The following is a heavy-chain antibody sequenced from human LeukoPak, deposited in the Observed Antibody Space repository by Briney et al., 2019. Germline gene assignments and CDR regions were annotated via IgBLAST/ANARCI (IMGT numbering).Heavy chain of an antibody. V-gene: IGHV4-59*01. CDR2: IYYSGST. D-gene: IGHD3-22*01. Sequence: SETLSLTCTVSGGSISSYYWSWIRQPPGKGLEWIGYIYYSGSTNYNPSLKSRVTISVDTSKNQFSLKLTSVTAADTAVYYCARGQYYYDSSGYYYYYYYMDVWGKGTTVTISS. CDR3: ARGQYYYDSSGYYYYYYYMDV. J-gene: IGHJ6*03. CDR1: GGSISSYY.